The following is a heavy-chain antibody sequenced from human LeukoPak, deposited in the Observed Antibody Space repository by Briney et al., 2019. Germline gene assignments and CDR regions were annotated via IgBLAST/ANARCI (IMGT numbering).Heavy chain of an antibody. V-gene: IGHV1-2*02. CDR1: GGTFSSYA. J-gene: IGHJ6*03. CDR2: INPNSGGT. Sequence: GASVKVSCKASGGTFSSYAISWVRQAPGQGLEWMGWINPNSGGTNYAQKFQGRVTMTRDTSISTAYMELSRLRSDDTAVYYCARPRSNYYYMDVWGKGTTVTVSS. CDR3: ARPRSNYYYMDV.